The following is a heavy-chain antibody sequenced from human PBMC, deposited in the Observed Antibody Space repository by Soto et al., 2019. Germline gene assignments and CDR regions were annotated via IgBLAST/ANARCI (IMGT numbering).Heavy chain of an antibody. CDR2: ISSGGSVI. CDR1: GFTFSDYY. CDR3: AREPRDDYMISGGFDY. V-gene: IGHV3-11*01. D-gene: IGHD4-4*01. J-gene: IGHJ4*02. Sequence: GGSLRLSCVASGFTFSDYYMSWFRQAPGKGLEWVSYISSGGSVIYSADSMKGRFTISRDNAKNSLYLQVNSLRAEDTAVYYCAREPRDDYMISGGFDYWGQGTLVTVSS.